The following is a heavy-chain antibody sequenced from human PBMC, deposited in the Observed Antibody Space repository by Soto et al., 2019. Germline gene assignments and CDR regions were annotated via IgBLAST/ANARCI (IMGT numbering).Heavy chain of an antibody. V-gene: IGHV3-9*01. CDR1: GFTFADFA. CDR3: AKDADLGCYDFRPKYGWDV. J-gene: IGHJ6*02. D-gene: IGHD3-3*01. CDR2: ISWNGGDI. Sequence: EVQLVESGGGLVQPGRSLRLSCAVSGFTFADFAMHWVRQAPGQGLEWVSGISWNGGDIGYADSVKGRFTISRDNAKNSLYLQLHSLRPEDTALYDWAKDADLGCYDFRPKYGWDVWGHGTTVTVSS.